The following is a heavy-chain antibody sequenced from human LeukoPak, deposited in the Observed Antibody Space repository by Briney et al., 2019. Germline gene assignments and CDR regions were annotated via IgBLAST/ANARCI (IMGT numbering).Heavy chain of an antibody. V-gene: IGHV3-74*01. CDR3: AKASLSLYCTGGSCHYFDF. CDR1: GFTFSSYW. Sequence: GGSLRLSCAASGFTFSSYWMYWVRQAPGKGLVWVSRINPDGSDINYADSVKGRFTISRDNAKNTLYLQMNSLRAEDMAVYYCAKASLSLYCTGGSCHYFDFWGQGALVTVSS. J-gene: IGHJ4*02. CDR2: INPDGSDI. D-gene: IGHD2-15*01.